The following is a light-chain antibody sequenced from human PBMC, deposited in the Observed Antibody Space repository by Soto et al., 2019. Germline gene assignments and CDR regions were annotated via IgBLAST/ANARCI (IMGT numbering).Light chain of an antibody. CDR3: QQYGSSPKT. V-gene: IGKV3-20*01. CDR2: GAS. J-gene: IGKJ2*01. CDR1: QSVSSSY. Sequence: EIVLTQSPDTLSLSAGERATLSCRASQSVSSSYLAWYHQKPGQAPWLLIYGASSRATGIPDRFSGSGSGTDFTLTISRLEPEDFAVYYCQQYGSSPKTFGQGTKLEIK.